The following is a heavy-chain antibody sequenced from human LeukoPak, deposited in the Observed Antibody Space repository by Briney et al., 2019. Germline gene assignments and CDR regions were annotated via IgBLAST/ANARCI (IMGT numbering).Heavy chain of an antibody. Sequence: PSETLSLTCTVSGGSISSYYWSWIRQPPGKGLEWIGYIYYSGSTNYNPSLKSRVTISVDTSKNQFSLKLSSVTAADTAVYYCARDGCSSTSCSHYYYYYMYVWGKGTTVTVSS. CDR2: IYYSGST. CDR3: ARDGCSSTSCSHYYYYYMYV. J-gene: IGHJ6*03. D-gene: IGHD2-2*01. CDR1: GGSISSYY. V-gene: IGHV4-59*01.